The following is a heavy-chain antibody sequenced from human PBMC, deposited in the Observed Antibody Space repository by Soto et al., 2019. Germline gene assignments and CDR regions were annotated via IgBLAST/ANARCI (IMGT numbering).Heavy chain of an antibody. D-gene: IGHD3-9*01. Sequence: ASVKVSCKAFGYIFTVYLIHWGRQAPGRGLEWMGWINPNSGDTEYAQNFQGTVTMTRDTSFNLVYMEMSGLMSDDTAVYYCARDARGTRGFDEMDIWGQGTTVTVSS. CDR1: GYIFTVYL. V-gene: IGHV1-2*02. J-gene: IGHJ6*02. CDR2: INPNSGDT. CDR3: ARDARGTRGFDEMDI.